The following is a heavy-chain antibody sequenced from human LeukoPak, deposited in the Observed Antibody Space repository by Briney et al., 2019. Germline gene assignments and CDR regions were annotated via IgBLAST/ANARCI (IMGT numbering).Heavy chain of an antibody. CDR1: GFTFSSYA. V-gene: IGHV3-23*01. J-gene: IGHJ6*02. CDR3: AKGRVPAAIYYYYGMDV. D-gene: IGHD2-2*01. Sequence: GGALRLSCAATGFTFSSYAMSWVRQDPGKGLEWVSAISGSGGSTYYADSVKRRFTITRDNSKNTLYLQMNSLRAEDTAVYYCAKGRVPAAIYYYYGMDVWGQGTTVTVSS. CDR2: ISGSGGST.